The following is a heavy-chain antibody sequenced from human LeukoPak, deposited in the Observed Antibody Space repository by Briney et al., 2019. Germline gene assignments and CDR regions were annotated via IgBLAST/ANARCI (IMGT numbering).Heavy chain of an antibody. J-gene: IGHJ6*02. D-gene: IGHD2-15*01. CDR1: GYTFTSYY. Sequence: ASVKVSCKASGYTFTSYYMHWVRQAPGQGLEWMGIINPSGGSTSYAQKFQGRVTITADESTSTAYMELSSLRSEDTAVYYCARATSGIDCSGGSCYSFFGMDVWGQGTTVTVSS. CDR2: INPSGGST. V-gene: IGHV1-46*01. CDR3: ARATSGIDCSGGSCYSFFGMDV.